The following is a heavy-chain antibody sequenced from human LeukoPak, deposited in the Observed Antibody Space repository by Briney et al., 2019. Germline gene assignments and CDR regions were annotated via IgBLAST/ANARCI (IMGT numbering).Heavy chain of an antibody. CDR3: VRDQEGFDY. CDR2: IYPRDGST. V-gene: IGHV1-46*01. Sequence: GASVKVSCKASGYTFTNNYLHWVRQAPGQGLERMGMIYPRDGSTSYAQNFQGRVTVTRDTSTTTVHMELRGLRSEDTAVYYCVRDQEGFDYWGQGTVVTVSS. J-gene: IGHJ4*02. CDR1: GYTFTNNY.